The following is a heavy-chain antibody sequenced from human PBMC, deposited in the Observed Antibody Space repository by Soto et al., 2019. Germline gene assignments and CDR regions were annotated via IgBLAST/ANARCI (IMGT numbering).Heavy chain of an antibody. Sequence: PGGSLRLSCAASGFTFSSYAMSWVRQAPGKGLEWVSAISGSGGSTYYADSVKGRFTISRDNSKNTLYLQMNSLRAEDTAVYYCAKGQQWLVQKNWFDPWGQGTLVTVSS. CDR2: ISGSGGST. CDR1: GFTFSSYA. V-gene: IGHV3-23*01. J-gene: IGHJ5*02. CDR3: AKGQQWLVQKNWFDP. D-gene: IGHD6-19*01.